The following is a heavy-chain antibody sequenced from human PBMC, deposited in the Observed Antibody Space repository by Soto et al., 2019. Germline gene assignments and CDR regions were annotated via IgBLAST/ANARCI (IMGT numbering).Heavy chain of an antibody. J-gene: IGHJ4*02. CDR3: AREGAYYDSSGYDY. CDR1: GFTFSSYA. CDR2: ISYDGSNK. Sequence: GGSLRLSCAASGFTFSSYAMHWVRQAPGKGLEWVAVISYDGSNKYYADSVKGRFTISRDNSKNTLYLQMNSLRAEDTAVYYCAREGAYYDSSGYDYWGQGTLVTV. V-gene: IGHV3-30-3*01. D-gene: IGHD3-22*01.